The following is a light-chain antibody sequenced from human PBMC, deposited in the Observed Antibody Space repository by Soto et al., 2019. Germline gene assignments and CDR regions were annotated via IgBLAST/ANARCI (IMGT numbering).Light chain of an antibody. CDR2: DVN. CDR1: SSDVGRYNH. Sequence: QSALTQPPSVSGSPGQSVTISCTGTSSDVGRYNHVSWYQQSPGTAPKLIIYDVNNRPSGVPDRFSGSKSGNTASLTISGLQAEDEADYYCSSYTGSTTLVVFSGGTKLTVL. J-gene: IGLJ2*01. V-gene: IGLV2-18*02. CDR3: SSYTGSTTLVV.